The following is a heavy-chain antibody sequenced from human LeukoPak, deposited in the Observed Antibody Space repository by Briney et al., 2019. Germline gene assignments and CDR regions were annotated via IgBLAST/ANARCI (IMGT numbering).Heavy chain of an antibody. CDR3: ARSLPAETMIVVAKGARPSRLFDY. Sequence: PGGSLRLSCAASGFTFSSYSMNWVRQAPGKGLEWVSYIRSSSSTIYYADSVKGRFTISRDNAKNSLYLQMNSLRAEDTAVYYCARSLPAETMIVVAKGARPSRLFDYWGQGTLVTVSS. CDR1: GFTFSSYS. V-gene: IGHV3-48*01. J-gene: IGHJ4*02. CDR2: IRSSSSTI. D-gene: IGHD3-22*01.